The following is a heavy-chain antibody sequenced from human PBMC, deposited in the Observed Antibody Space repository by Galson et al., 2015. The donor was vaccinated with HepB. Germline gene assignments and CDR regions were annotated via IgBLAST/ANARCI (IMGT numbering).Heavy chain of an antibody. V-gene: IGHV4-59*01. J-gene: IGHJ6*02. CDR3: ARGPSTVTTFYYYYGMDV. Sequence: SETLSLTCTVSGGSISSYYWSWIRQPPGKGLEWIGYIYYSGSTNYNPSLKSRVTISVDTSKNQFSLKLSSVTAADTAVYYCARGPSTVTTFYYYYGMDVWGQGTTVTVSS. D-gene: IGHD4-17*01. CDR1: GGSISSYY. CDR2: IYYSGST.